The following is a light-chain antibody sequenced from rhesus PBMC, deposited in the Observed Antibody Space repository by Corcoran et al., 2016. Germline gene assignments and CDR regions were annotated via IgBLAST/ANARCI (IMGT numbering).Light chain of an antibody. J-gene: IGKJ3*01. Sequence: DIQMTQSPSSLSASVGDRVTITCRASQGITNDLAWYQQKPGETPKPLIYEASSLQSGIPSRFRGSGSGTDFTLTISSLQSEDFATYYCQHYYSTPFTFAPGTKLDIK. CDR3: QHYYSTPFT. CDR1: QGITND. V-gene: IGKV1-25*01. CDR2: EAS.